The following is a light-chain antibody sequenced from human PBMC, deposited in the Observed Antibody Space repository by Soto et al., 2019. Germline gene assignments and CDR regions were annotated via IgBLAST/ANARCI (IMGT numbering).Light chain of an antibody. V-gene: IGKV1-16*01. Sequence: DIQMTQSPSSLSASVGDTVTITCRASQGIGNFLAWFQQKPGKAPTSLISEASSLQSGVPSRFSVSGSGTDFTLTISSLQPEDFATYYCQQYHSYPVTFGGGTKVEFK. CDR2: EAS. CDR1: QGIGNF. CDR3: QQYHSYPVT. J-gene: IGKJ4*01.